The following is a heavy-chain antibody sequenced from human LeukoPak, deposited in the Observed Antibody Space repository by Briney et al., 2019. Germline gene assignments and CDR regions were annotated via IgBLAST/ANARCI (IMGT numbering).Heavy chain of an antibody. V-gene: IGHV4-59*01. D-gene: IGHD3-9*01. CDR2: IYYSGST. Sequence: SETLSLTCTVSGGSISSYYWSWIRQPPGKGLEWIGYIYYSGSTSYNPSLKSRVTISVDTSKNQFSLKLSSVTAADTAVYYCARGLRYFDWLTVRYFDLWGRGTLVTVSS. CDR3: ARGLRYFDWLTVRYFDL. J-gene: IGHJ2*01. CDR1: GGSISSYY.